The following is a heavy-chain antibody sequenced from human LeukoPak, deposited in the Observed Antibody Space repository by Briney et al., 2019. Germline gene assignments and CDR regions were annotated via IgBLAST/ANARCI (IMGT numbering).Heavy chain of an antibody. CDR3: ARGTVTSNWFDP. CDR1: GYTFTSYD. V-gene: IGHV1-8*01. J-gene: IGHJ5*02. D-gene: IGHD4-17*01. Sequence: ASVKVSCKASGYTFTSYDINWVRQATGQGLEWTGWMNPNSGNTDYAQKFQGRVTMTRNTSISTAYMELSSLRSEDTAVYYCARGTVTSNWFDPWGQGTLVTVSS. CDR2: MNPNSGNT.